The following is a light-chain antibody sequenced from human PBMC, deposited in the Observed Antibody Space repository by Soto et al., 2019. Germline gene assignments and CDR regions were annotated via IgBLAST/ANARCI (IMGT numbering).Light chain of an antibody. CDR3: QQCYNTPRT. CDR1: QAINTY. J-gene: IGKJ3*01. V-gene: IGKV1-39*01. CDR2: GAS. Sequence: DIQMTQSPSSLSASVGDRITVTCRASQAINTYLNWYQQRPGKAPKVLIFGASTLQSGVPSRFSGSGSGTDFTLTINNLQPEDFATYFCQQCYNTPRTFGPGTKVDIK.